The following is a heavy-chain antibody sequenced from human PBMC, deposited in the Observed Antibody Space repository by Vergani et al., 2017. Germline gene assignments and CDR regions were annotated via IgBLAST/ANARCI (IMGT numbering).Heavy chain of an antibody. D-gene: IGHD4-17*01. CDR2: VDPEDGET. Sequence: EVQLVQPGAEVKKPGATMKISCKVSGYTFIDHYMHWVKQAPGKGLEWMGLVDPEDGETIYAEKFKGRVTIAADTSTDTAHLELSSLRSEDTAVYYCATPQSVTTGGMEVWGQGTTVIVS. J-gene: IGHJ6*02. V-gene: IGHV1-69-2*01. CDR1: GYTFIDHY. CDR3: ATPQSVTTGGMEV.